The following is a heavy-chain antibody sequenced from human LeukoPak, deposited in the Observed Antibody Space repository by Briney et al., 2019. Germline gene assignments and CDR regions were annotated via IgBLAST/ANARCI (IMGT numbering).Heavy chain of an antibody. CDR1: GFTFSSYW. CDR2: IKQDGSEK. V-gene: IGHV3-7*04. Sequence: GGSLRLSCAASGFTFSSYWMSWVRQAPGKGLEWVANIKQDGSEKYYVEAVKGRFTISRDNAKNSLYLQMNSLRAEDTAVYYCARGSNWGYRVQVYYFDYWGQGTLVTVSS. D-gene: IGHD7-27*01. J-gene: IGHJ4*02. CDR3: ARGSNWGYRVQVYYFDY.